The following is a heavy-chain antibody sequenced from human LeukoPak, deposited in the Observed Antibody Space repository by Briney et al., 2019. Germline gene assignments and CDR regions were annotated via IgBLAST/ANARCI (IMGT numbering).Heavy chain of an antibody. CDR1: GLTSSTYW. Sequence: QPGGSLRLSCAASGLTSSTYWMSWVRQAPGKGLEWVASIKQDGSETYYVDSVKGRFTLPRDNAKNSLYLQMNSLRADDTAVYYCARDRDSRWDFDLWGRGTLATVSS. D-gene: IGHD3-22*01. V-gene: IGHV3-7*01. J-gene: IGHJ2*01. CDR2: IKQDGSET. CDR3: ARDRDSRWDFDL.